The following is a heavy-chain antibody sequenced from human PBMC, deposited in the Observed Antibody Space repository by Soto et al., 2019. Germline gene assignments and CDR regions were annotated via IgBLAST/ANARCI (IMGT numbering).Heavy chain of an antibody. CDR1: GFTFSSYG. D-gene: IGHD6-13*01. Sequence: QVQLVESGGGVVQPGRSLRLSCAASGFTFSSYGMHWVRQAPGKGLEWVAVIWYDGSNKYYADSVKGRFTISRDNSKNTLYLQMNSMRAEDTAVYYWARDQRAGIAAEPGGFDYWGQGTLVTVSS. CDR3: ARDQRAGIAAEPGGFDY. J-gene: IGHJ4*02. CDR2: IWYDGSNK. V-gene: IGHV3-33*01.